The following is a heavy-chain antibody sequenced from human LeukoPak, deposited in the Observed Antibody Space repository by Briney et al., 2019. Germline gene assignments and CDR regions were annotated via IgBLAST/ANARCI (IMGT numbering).Heavy chain of an antibody. Sequence: PGESLKISCKGSGYTFTSYWIGWVRQMPGKGLEWMGIIHPGDSDTRYSPSFQGHVTISVDKSISTAYLQWSSLKASDTAMYYCARSPWNSYDYWGQGTLVTVSS. V-gene: IGHV5-51*01. D-gene: IGHD5-12*01. CDR2: IHPGDSDT. CDR1: GYTFTSYW. CDR3: ARSPWNSYDY. J-gene: IGHJ4*02.